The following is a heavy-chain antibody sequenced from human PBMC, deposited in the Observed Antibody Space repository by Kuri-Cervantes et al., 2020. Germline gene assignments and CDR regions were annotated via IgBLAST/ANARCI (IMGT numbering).Heavy chain of an antibody. J-gene: IGHJ3*02. D-gene: IGHD3-22*01. V-gene: IGHV7-4-1*02. CDR2: INTNTGNP. CDR3: ARVGGYYDSSGYYDVEHAFDI. Sequence: ASVKVSCKASGYTFTSYYMHWVRQAPGQGLEWVGWINTNTGNPTYAQGFTGRFVFSLDTSVSTAYLQISSLKAEDTAVYYCARVGGYYDSSGYYDVEHAFDIWGQGTMVTVSS. CDR1: GYTFTSYY.